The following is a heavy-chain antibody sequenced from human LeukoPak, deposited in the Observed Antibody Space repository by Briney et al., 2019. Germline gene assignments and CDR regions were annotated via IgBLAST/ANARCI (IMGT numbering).Heavy chain of an antibody. CDR2: INPSGGST. CDR3: ARGPMGQQLVLNFDC. V-gene: IGHV1-46*01. D-gene: IGHD6-13*01. CDR1: GYTFTSYY. J-gene: IGHJ4*02. Sequence: ASVTVSFKASGYTFTSYYMHWVRQAPGQGLEWMGIINPSGGSTSYAQKFQGRVTMTRDTSTSTVYMELSSLRSEDTAVYYCARGPMGQQLVLNFDCWGQGTLVTVSS.